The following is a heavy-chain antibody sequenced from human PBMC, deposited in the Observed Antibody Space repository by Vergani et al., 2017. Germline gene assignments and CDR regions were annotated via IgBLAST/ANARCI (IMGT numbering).Heavy chain of an antibody. Sequence: GSFSGYYWSWIRQPPGKGLEWIGEINHSGSTNYNPSLKSRVTISVDTSKNQFSLKLSSVTAADTAVYYCARGITMVRGVNHYYYYYMDVWGKGTTVTVSS. CDR3: ARGITMVRGVNHYYYYYMDV. D-gene: IGHD3-10*01. V-gene: IGHV4-34*01. CDR1: GSFSGYY. CDR2: INHSGST. J-gene: IGHJ6*03.